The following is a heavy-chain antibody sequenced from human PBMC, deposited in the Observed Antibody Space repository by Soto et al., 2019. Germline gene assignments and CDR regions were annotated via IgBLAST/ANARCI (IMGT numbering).Heavy chain of an antibody. CDR2: IYYSGST. V-gene: IGHV4-30-4*01. CDR1: GGSISSGDYY. Sequence: QVQLQESGPGLVKPSQTLSLTCTVSGGSISSGDYYWGWIRQPPGKGLEWIGYIYYSGSTYSNPSLKSRVTISVDTSKNQFSLKLSSVTAADTAVYYCARLDYYDSSVRDYWGQGTLVTVSS. D-gene: IGHD3-22*01. J-gene: IGHJ4*02. CDR3: ARLDYYDSSVRDY.